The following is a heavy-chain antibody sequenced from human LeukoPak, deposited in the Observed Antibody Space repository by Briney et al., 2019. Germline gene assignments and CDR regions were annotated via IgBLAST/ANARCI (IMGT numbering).Heavy chain of an antibody. CDR3: ARDSAAAAGTPDY. V-gene: IGHV3-21*01. Sequence: GGSPRLSCAASGFTLNSYTMNWVRQAPGRGLEWVSSISGSSTYIYYADSLKGRFTISRDNAKNSLYLQMNSLRAEDTAVYYCARDSAAAAGTPDYWGQGTLVTVSS. CDR2: ISGSSTYI. D-gene: IGHD6-13*01. J-gene: IGHJ4*02. CDR1: GFTLNSYT.